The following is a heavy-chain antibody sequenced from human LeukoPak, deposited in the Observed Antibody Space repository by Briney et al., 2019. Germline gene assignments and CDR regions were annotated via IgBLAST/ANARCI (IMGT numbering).Heavy chain of an antibody. V-gene: IGHV4-34*01. CDR1: GGSFSGYY. D-gene: IGHD1-26*01. Sequence: SETLSLTCAVYGGSFSGYYWSWIRQPPGKGLEWIGEINHSGSTNYNPSLKSRVTISVDTSKNQFSLELSSVTAADTAVYYCARGGGSYFSPRGWFDPWGQGTLVTVSS. J-gene: IGHJ5*02. CDR3: ARGGGSYFSPRGWFDP. CDR2: INHSGST.